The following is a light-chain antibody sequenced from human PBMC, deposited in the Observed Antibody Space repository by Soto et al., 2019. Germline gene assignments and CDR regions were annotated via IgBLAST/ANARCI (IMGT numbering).Light chain of an antibody. Sequence: ENVLTQSPATLSLSPGERATLSCRASQSVSSNLAWYQQKPGQAPRLLIYDASNRATGIPARFNGSGSGTDFTLTISSLQPEDFAVYYCHQRSNWPPTFGGGTKVEIK. CDR3: HQRSNWPPT. J-gene: IGKJ4*01. CDR2: DAS. V-gene: IGKV3-11*01. CDR1: QSVSSN.